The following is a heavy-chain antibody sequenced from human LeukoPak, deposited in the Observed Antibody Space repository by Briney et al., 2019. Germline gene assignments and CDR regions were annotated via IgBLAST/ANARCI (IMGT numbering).Heavy chain of an antibody. CDR3: ARDVEYYTFDY. CDR2: ISGSGGST. CDR1: GFTFSSYA. D-gene: IGHD2-2*02. Sequence: PGGSLRLSCAASGFTFSSYAMSWVRQAPGKGLEWVSAISGSGGSTYYADSVKGRFTISRDNAKNSLYLQMNSLRAEDTAVYYCARDVEYYTFDYWGQGTLVTVSS. V-gene: IGHV3-23*01. J-gene: IGHJ4*02.